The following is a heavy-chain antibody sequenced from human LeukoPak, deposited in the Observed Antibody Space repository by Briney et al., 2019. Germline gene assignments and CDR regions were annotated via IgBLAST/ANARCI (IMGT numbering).Heavy chain of an antibody. V-gene: IGHV3-33*01. D-gene: IGHD3-22*01. CDR3: ARALPGSYYDSSGYYSPDI. Sequence: GGSLRLSCAASGFTFSSYGMHWVRQAPGKGLEWVAVIWYDGSNKYYADSVKGRFTISRDNSKNTLNLQMNSLRAEDTAVYYCARALPGSYYDSSGYYSPDIWGQGTMVTVSS. CDR2: IWYDGSNK. CDR1: GFTFSSYG. J-gene: IGHJ3*02.